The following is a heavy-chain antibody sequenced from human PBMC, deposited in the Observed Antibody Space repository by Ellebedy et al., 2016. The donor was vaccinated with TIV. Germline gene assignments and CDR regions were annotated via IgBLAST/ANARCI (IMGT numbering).Heavy chain of an antibody. CDR1: GGSFSGYY. Sequence: SQTLSLTXXVYGGSFSGYYWSWIRQPPGKGLEWIGEINHSGSTNYNPSLKSRVTISADTSKNQFSLKLSSVTAADTAVYYCARGVWLFPFDPWGQGTLVTVSS. J-gene: IGHJ5*02. D-gene: IGHD3-9*01. CDR3: ARGVWLFPFDP. V-gene: IGHV4-34*01. CDR2: INHSGST.